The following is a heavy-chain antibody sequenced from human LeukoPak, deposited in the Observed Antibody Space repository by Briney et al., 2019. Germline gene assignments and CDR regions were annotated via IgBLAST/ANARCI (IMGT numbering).Heavy chain of an antibody. CDR2: IYYSGST. CDR3: ARDGEIAAAGNDY. J-gene: IGHJ4*02. V-gene: IGHV4-39*07. D-gene: IGHD6-13*01. Sequence: KASETLSLTCTVSGGSISSSSYYWGWIRQPPGKGLEWIGSIYYSGSTYYNPSLKSRVTISVDTSKNQFSLKLSSVTAADTAVYYCARDGEIAAAGNDYWGQGTLVTVSS. CDR1: GGSISSSSYY.